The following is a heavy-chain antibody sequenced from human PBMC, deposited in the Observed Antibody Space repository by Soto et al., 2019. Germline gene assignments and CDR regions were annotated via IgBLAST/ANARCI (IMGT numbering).Heavy chain of an antibody. CDR1: GGSISSYY. CDR2: IYYSGST. J-gene: IGHJ5*02. Sequence: QVQLQESGPGLVKPSETPSLTCTVSGGSISSYYWSWIRQPPGKGLEWIGYIYYSGSTNYNPSLKGRVTISVDTSKNQFSLKLSSVTAADTAVYYCAAGYCSGGSCYSDWFDPWGQGTLVTVSS. V-gene: IGHV4-59*01. D-gene: IGHD2-15*01. CDR3: AAGYCSGGSCYSDWFDP.